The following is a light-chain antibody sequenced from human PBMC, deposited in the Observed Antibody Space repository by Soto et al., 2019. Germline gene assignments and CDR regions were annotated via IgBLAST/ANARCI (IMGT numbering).Light chain of an antibody. CDR3: QQYTKWPPYT. CDR1: QRVSSN. V-gene: IGKV3-15*01. J-gene: IGKJ2*01. Sequence: EIVMTQSPANLSVSPGERATLSCRASQRVSSNLAWYQQKPGQGPRLLIYGASTRATGIPARFSGSGSGTEFTLTISSLQSEDFAVYYCQQYTKWPPYTFGQGTKVEIK. CDR2: GAS.